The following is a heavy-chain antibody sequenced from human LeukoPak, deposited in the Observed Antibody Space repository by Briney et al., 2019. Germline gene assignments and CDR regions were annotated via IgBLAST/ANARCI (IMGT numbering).Heavy chain of an antibody. CDR2: IKASGDGT. CDR3: ARDQYGSGSYSRLDY. V-gene: IGHV3-23*01. CDR1: GFTFTNYA. J-gene: IGHJ4*02. D-gene: IGHD3-10*01. Sequence: GGSLRLSCAASGFTFTNYAMTWVRQAPGKGLEWVSSIKASGDGTYYADSVKGRFTISRDNYRNSLYLQMNSLRAEDTAVYYCARDQYGSGSYSRLDYWGQGTLVTVSS.